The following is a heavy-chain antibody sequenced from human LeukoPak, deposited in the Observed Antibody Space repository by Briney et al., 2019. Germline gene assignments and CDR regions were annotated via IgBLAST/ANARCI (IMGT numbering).Heavy chain of an antibody. CDR2: ISSSGSTI. J-gene: IGHJ6*04. Sequence: GGSLRLSCAASGFTFSSYSMNWARQAPGKGLEWVSCISSSGSTIYYADSVKGRFTISRDNAKNSLYLQMNSLRAEDTAVYYCAELGITMIGGVWGKGTTVTISS. CDR1: GFTFSSYS. V-gene: IGHV3-48*04. CDR3: AELGITMIGGV. D-gene: IGHD3-10*02.